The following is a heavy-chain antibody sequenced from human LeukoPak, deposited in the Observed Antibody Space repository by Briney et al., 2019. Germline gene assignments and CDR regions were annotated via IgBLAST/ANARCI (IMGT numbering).Heavy chain of an antibody. D-gene: IGHD3-10*01. CDR1: GDSFTSYC. CDR3: ARTRRLWFGDAFDI. J-gene: IGHJ3*02. CDR2: IYPGDSDT. Sequence: GGSLKISCKGSGDSFTSYCIGGVRQMPGKGLEGMGIIYPGDSDTRYSRSFQGQGTISADKSISTAYLQWSSLKASDTAMYYCARTRRLWFGDAFDIWGQGTMVTVSS. V-gene: IGHV5-51*01.